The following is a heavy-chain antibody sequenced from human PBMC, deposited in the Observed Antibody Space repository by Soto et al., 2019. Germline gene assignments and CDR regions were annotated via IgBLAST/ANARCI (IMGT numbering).Heavy chain of an antibody. CDR2: ISSSGNSI. D-gene: IGHD3-22*01. Sequence: VQLVESGGGVVQPGRSLRLSCAASGFTFSSYAMHWVRQAPGKGLEWVSYISSSGNSIYYADSVKGRFTISRDSAKNSLYLQMNSLRAEDTAVYYCARDYSDSSGFFGDYYGMDVWGQGTTVTVSS. J-gene: IGHJ6*01. CDR1: GFTFSSYA. CDR3: ARDYSDSSGFFGDYYGMDV. V-gene: IGHV3-48*03.